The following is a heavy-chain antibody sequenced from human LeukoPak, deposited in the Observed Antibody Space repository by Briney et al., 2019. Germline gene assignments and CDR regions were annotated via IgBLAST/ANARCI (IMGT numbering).Heavy chain of an antibody. CDR1: GGPFSGYY. CDR2: INQSGST. CDR3: ARGKEYCGGDCFSSWYFDL. J-gene: IGHJ2*01. D-gene: IGHD2-21*02. V-gene: IGHV4-34*01. Sequence: PSETLSLTCVVYGGPFSGYYWSWIRQSPGKGLEWIGEINQSGSTTYKPSLKGRVTISVDTSKTQFSLKLSSVTAADTAVYYCARGKEYCGGDCFSSWYFDLWGRGTLVTVSS.